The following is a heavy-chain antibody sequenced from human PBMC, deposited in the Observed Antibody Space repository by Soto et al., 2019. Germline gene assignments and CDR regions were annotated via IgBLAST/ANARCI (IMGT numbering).Heavy chain of an antibody. D-gene: IGHD6-6*01. J-gene: IGHJ4*02. CDR1: GFTFSNYN. CDR3: ASHSRSNASSPWDY. Sequence: EVQLVESGGGLVKPGGSLRLSCVASGFTFSNYNMSWVRQAPGKGLEWVSFISSGSTYINYADSVKGRFTISRDNAKKSLFLQMDSLRAEDTARYYCASHSRSNASSPWDYWGQGTLVTVSS. CDR2: ISSGSTYI. V-gene: IGHV3-21*01.